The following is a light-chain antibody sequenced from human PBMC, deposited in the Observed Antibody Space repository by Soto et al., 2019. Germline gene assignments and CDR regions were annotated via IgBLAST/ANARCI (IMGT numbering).Light chain of an antibody. CDR1: QYINTS. CDR3: HQRNSWPRT. J-gene: IGKJ1*01. CDR2: QTS. V-gene: IGKV3-11*01. Sequence: EIVLTQSPAPLSAFPGARVTLSCRASQYINTSLAWSQHRPGQAPRLLIDQTSIRAAGIPARFSARGSGTDSTLTIGAVPTEAFALYYGHQRNSWPRTFGQGTKVYI.